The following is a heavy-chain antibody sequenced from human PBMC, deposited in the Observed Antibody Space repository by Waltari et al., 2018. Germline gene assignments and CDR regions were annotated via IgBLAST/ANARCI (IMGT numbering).Heavy chain of an antibody. J-gene: IGHJ4*02. D-gene: IGHD6-13*01. Sequence: EVQLVESGGGLVKPGGSLRLSCAASGLTFISYWMSWVRQAPGKGLEWVANIKLDGSEKYYVDSVKGRFTISRDNAKNSLYLQMNSLRAEDTAVYYCARGGGIAAAANYWGQGTLVTVSS. CDR2: IKLDGSEK. CDR3: ARGGGIAAAANY. V-gene: IGHV3-7*03. CDR1: GLTFISYW.